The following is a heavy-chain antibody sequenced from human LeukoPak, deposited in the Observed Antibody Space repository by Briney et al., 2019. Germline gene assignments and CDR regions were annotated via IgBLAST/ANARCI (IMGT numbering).Heavy chain of an antibody. J-gene: IGHJ3*02. V-gene: IGHV3-9*01. CDR2: ISWNSGSI. CDR1: GFTFDDYA. Sequence: GGSLRLSCAASGFTFDDYAMHWVRQAPGKGLEWVSGISWNSGSIVYADSVKGRFTISRDNAKNSLYLQMNSLRAEDTALYYCIAAVWLDTWGQGTMVTVSS. CDR3: IAAVWLDT. D-gene: IGHD6-13*01.